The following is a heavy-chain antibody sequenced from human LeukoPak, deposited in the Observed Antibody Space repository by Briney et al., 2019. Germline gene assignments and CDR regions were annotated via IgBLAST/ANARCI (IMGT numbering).Heavy chain of an antibody. CDR1: GYSISSGYY. Sequence: PSETLSLTCTVSGYSISSGYYWVWIRQPPGKGLEWIGSIYHSGSTYYNPSLKSRVTISVDTSKNQFSLRLNSVTAADTAVYYCARGWDWYCDLWGRGTVVTVSS. J-gene: IGHJ2*01. V-gene: IGHV4-38-2*02. CDR2: IYHSGST. CDR3: ARGWDWYCDL. D-gene: IGHD6-13*01.